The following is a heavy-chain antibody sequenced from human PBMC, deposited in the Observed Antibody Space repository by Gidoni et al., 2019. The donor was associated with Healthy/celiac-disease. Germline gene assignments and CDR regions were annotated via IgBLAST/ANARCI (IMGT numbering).Heavy chain of an antibody. J-gene: IGHJ4*02. D-gene: IGHD2-15*01. CDR3: ARVVVAATPSFFDY. V-gene: IGHV4-39*07. CDR2: IYYSGST. CDR1: GRSISSSSYY. Sequence: QLQLQESGPGLVKPSETLSLTCTVSGRSISSSSYYWGWIRQPPGKGLEWIGSIYYSGSTYYNPSLKSRVTISVDTSKNQFSLKLSSVTAADTAVYYCARVVVAATPSFFDYWGQGTLVTVSS.